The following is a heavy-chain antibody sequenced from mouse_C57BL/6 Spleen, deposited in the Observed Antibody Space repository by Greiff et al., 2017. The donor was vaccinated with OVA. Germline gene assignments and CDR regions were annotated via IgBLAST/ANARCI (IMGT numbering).Heavy chain of an antibody. CDR1: GYTFTSYW. J-gene: IGHJ4*01. V-gene: IGHV1-61*01. Sequence: VQLQQPGAELVRPGSSVKLSCKASGYTFTSYWMDWVKQRPGQGLEWIGNIYPSDSETHNNHKFKDKAQLTVDKSSSTAYMQLSSLTSEDSAVYDCARLYTTVVGDYWGQGTSVTVAS. D-gene: IGHD1-1*01. CDR2: IYPSDSET. CDR3: ARLYTTVVGDY.